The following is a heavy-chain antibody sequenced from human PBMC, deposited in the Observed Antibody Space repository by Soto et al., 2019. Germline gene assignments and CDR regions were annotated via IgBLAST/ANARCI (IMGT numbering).Heavy chain of an antibody. D-gene: IGHD6-19*01. Sequence: QVQLVESGGGVVQPGRSLRLSCAASGFTFSSYTMYWVRQAPGKGLEWVAAISNNGINTHYADSVKGRFTISRDKSKNTLYVQMNRLRAEDTAVYYCAREWSISVAATGYWGQGTLVTVSS. CDR1: GFTFSSYT. CDR2: ISNNGINT. V-gene: IGHV3-30-3*01. CDR3: AREWSISVAATGY. J-gene: IGHJ4*02.